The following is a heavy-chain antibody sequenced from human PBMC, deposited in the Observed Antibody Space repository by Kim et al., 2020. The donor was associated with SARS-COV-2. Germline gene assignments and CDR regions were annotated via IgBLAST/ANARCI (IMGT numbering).Heavy chain of an antibody. V-gene: IGHV3-33*01. Sequence: GGSLRLSCAASGFTFSSYGMHWVRQAPGKGLEWVAVIWYDGSNKYYADSVKGRFTISRDNSKNTLYLQMNSLRAEDTAVYYCARAELGRSFEGIAVAHGDRVGPWGQGTLVTVSS. CDR2: IWYDGSNK. J-gene: IGHJ5*02. D-gene: IGHD6-19*01. CDR1: GFTFSSYG. CDR3: ARAELGRSFEGIAVAHGDRVGP.